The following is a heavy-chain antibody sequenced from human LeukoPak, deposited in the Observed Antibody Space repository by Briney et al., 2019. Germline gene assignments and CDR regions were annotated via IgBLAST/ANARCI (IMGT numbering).Heavy chain of an antibody. J-gene: IGHJ4*02. CDR2: ISGSGGST. D-gene: IGHD3-3*01. V-gene: IGHV3-23*01. CDR3: AKEGGGYYDFWSGYSGDYFDY. Sequence: GGSLRLSCAASGFTFSSYAMSWVRQAPGKGLEWVSAISGSGGSTYYADSVKGRFTISRDNSKNTLYLQMNSLRAEDTAVYYCAKEGGGYYDFWSGYSGDYFDYWGQGTLVTVSS. CDR1: GFTFSSYA.